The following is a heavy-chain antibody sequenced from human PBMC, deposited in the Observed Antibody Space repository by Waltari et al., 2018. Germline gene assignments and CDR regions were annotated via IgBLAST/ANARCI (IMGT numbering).Heavy chain of an antibody. CDR2: INPKSGAS. Sequence: QVQLVQSGAELKKPGASMKVSCQASGYIFTGFYMHWVRQAPGQGLDWIGRINPKSGASNSTQKYQGRVTMTRDTSISTAYMELTILRSDDTAVYYCAREGPEGLDFGGQGTLVTVSS. CDR1: GYIFTGFY. J-gene: IGHJ4*02. CDR3: AREGPEGLDF. V-gene: IGHV1-2*06.